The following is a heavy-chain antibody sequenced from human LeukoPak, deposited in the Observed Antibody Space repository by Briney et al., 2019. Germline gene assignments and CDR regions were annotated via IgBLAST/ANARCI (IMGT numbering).Heavy chain of an antibody. J-gene: IGHJ3*02. CDR2: IYYSGST. Sequence: KSSETLSLTCTVSGGSISSYYWSWIRQPPGRGLEWIGYIYYSGSTNYNPPLKSRVTISVDTSKNQFSLKMNSVTTADTAVYYCARHQFQLLVNDDAFDMWGQGTMVTVSS. V-gene: IGHV4-59*08. CDR3: ARHQFQLLVNDDAFDM. D-gene: IGHD2-2*01. CDR1: GGSISSYY.